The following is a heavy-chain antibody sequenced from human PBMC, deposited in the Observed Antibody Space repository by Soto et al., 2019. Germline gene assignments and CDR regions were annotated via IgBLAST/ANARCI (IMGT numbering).Heavy chain of an antibody. Sequence: QVQLQESSPGLVKPSETLSLNCNVSCGSISDYYWSWIRQPPGKGLEWIGNIYYSGTTKYNSSLKSRVTISVDTSKNQFSLKLSSVTAADTAMYYCARCVSGYYSGFDHWGQGTLVTVSS. CDR3: ARCVSGYYSGFDH. CDR1: CGSISDYY. CDR2: IYYSGTT. D-gene: IGHD3-22*01. V-gene: IGHV4-59*01. J-gene: IGHJ4*02.